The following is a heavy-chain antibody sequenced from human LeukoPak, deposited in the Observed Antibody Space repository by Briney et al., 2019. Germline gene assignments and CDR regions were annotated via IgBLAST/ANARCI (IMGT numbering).Heavy chain of an antibody. V-gene: IGHV3-21*01. CDR2: ISGSSNYI. J-gene: IGHJ5*02. CDR1: AFTFSTYS. Sequence: PGGSLRLSCAASAFTFSTYSMIWVRQAPGKGLDWVASISGSSNYIYYADSVKGRFTISRDNTKNSLYLQMNNLRAEDTAVYYCARLGVGDLRAGLDPWGQGTLVTVSS. CDR3: ARLGVGDLRAGLDP. D-gene: IGHD1-26*01.